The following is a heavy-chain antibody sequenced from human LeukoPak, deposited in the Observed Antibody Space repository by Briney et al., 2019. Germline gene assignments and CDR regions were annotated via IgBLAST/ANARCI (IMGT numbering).Heavy chain of an antibody. D-gene: IGHD3-3*01. V-gene: IGHV3-48*03. CDR3: ARDSDDFWSGEYYYYGMDV. CDR2: ISSSGSTI. CDR1: GFTFSSYE. Sequence: PGGSLRLTCAASGFTFSSYEMNWVRQAPGKGLEWVSYISSSGSTIYYADSVKGRFTISRDNAKNSLYLQMNSLRAEDTAVYYCARDSDDFWSGEYYYYGMDVWGQGTTVTVSS. J-gene: IGHJ6*02.